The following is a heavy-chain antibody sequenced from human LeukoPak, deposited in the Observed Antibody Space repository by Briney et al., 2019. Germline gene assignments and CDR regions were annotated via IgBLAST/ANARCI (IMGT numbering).Heavy chain of an antibody. J-gene: IGHJ3*02. CDR2: IYYSGST. CDR1: GGSIGSYY. V-gene: IGHV4-59*01. Sequence: SETLSLTCTVSGGSIGSYYWSWIRQPPGKGLEWIGYIYYSGSTNYNPSLKSRVTISVDTSKNQFSLKLSSVTAADTAVYYCARDSQGDAFDIWGQGTMVTVSS. CDR3: ARDSQGDAFDI.